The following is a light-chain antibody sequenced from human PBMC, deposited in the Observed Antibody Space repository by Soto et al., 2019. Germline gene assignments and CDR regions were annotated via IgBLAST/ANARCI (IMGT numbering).Light chain of an antibody. CDR3: QQRSDWPPIT. V-gene: IGKV3-11*01. Sequence: ETVLTQSPGTLSLSPGERATLSCRASQSVGSYLAWYQQKPGQAPRLLIYDASNRATDIPARFSGSGSGTDFTLTISRLEPEDFAVYYCQQRSDWPPITFGQGTRLEIK. CDR1: QSVGSY. CDR2: DAS. J-gene: IGKJ5*01.